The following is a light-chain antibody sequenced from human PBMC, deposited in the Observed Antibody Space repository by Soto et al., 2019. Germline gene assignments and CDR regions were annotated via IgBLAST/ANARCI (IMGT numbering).Light chain of an antibody. CDR3: LKDINYPWT. CDR2: GAS. J-gene: IGKJ1*01. Sequence: IQMTQAPSAMCARVVPILTHTGWASQSINAWLAWYQQKPGKPPKVLIYGASNLQSGVPPRFSGSGSGTDFTLAISSLQPEDSATYYCLKDINYPWTCGQGTKVDIK. CDR1: QSINAW. V-gene: IGKV1-5*01.